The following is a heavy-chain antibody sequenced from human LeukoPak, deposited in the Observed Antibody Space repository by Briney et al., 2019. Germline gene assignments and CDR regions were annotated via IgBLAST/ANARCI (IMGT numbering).Heavy chain of an antibody. CDR3: ARDYDSSGYYMDAFYI. Sequence: GASVTVSCKASGGTFSSYAISWVRQAPGQGLEWMGGIIPIFGTANYAQKFQGRVTITADKSTSTAYMELSSLRSEDTAVHYCARDYDSSGYYMDAFYIWGQGTMVTVSS. D-gene: IGHD3-22*01. V-gene: IGHV1-69*06. CDR2: IIPIFGTA. J-gene: IGHJ3*02. CDR1: GGTFSSYA.